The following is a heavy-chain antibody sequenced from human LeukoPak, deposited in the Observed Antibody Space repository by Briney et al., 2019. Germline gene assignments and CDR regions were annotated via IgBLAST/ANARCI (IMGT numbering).Heavy chain of an antibody. CDR3: AKGSTNTLDN. D-gene: IGHD2-8*01. V-gene: IGHV3-7*01. CDR1: GFTFSSYW. CDR2: IKQDGSEK. Sequence: PGGSLRLSCAASGFTFSSYWMSWVRQAPGKGLEWVANIKQDGSEKYYVDSVRGRFTISRDNSKKSLYLQMNSLRPEDTAVYYCAKGSTNTLDNCGQGTLVTVSS. J-gene: IGHJ4*02.